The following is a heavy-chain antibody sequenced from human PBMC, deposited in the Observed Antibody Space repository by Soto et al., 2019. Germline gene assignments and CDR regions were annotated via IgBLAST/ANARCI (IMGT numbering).Heavy chain of an antibody. Sequence: QVQLQESGPGLVKPSQTLSLTCTVSGGSISSGGYYWTWIRQHPGKGLEWIGYNYYSGITYYNPSLKSRVTXPXAXSXXQFSLTLSSVTAADTAVYYCARGSSIAGLYYGMDVWGQGTTVTVSS. V-gene: IGHV4-31*03. CDR3: ARGSSIAGLYYGMDV. CDR1: GGSISSGGYY. CDR2: NYYSGIT. J-gene: IGHJ6*02. D-gene: IGHD6-6*01.